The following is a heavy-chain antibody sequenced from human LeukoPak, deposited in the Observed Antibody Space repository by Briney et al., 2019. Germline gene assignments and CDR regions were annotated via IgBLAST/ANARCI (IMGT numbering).Heavy chain of an antibody. V-gene: IGHV4-30-4*07. CDR1: GGSISSGGYS. CDR2: IYSSGTT. CDR3: AGTGSFDY. Sequence: SETLSLTCTVSGGSISSGGYSWSWIRQPPGKGLEWIGYIYSSGTTYSNPSLKSRVTISVDTSKNQFSLKLSSVTAADTAVYYCAGTGSFDYWGREPWSPSPQ. D-gene: IGHD1-14*01. J-gene: IGHJ4*02.